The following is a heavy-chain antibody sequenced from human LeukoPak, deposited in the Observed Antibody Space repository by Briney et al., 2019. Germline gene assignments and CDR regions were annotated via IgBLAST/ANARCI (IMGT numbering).Heavy chain of an antibody. CDR2: IYYSGST. D-gene: IGHD3-22*01. CDR1: GGSISSNY. J-gene: IGHJ3*02. Sequence: SETLSLTCTVSGGSISSNYWSWIRQPPGKGLEWIGYIYYSGSTNYNPSLKSRVTISVDTSKNQFSLKLGSVTAADTAVYYCARLTFYDSSGYPDGFDIWGQGTMVTVSS. V-gene: IGHV4-59*08. CDR3: ARLTFYDSSGYPDGFDI.